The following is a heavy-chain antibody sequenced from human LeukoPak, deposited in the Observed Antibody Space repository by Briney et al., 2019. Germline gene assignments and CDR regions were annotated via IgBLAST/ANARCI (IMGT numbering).Heavy chain of an antibody. CDR2: IYYSGST. J-gene: IGHJ6*03. CDR1: GGSISSYY. CDR3: ARGLYYYDSSGYYYGGYYYYYMDV. D-gene: IGHD3-22*01. Sequence: SETLSLTCTVSGGSISSYYWSWIRQPPGKGLEWIGYIYYSGSTNYNPSLKSRVTISVDTSKNQFSLKLSSVTAADTAVYYCARGLYYYDSSGYYYGGYYYYYMDVWGEGTTVTISS. V-gene: IGHV4-59*01.